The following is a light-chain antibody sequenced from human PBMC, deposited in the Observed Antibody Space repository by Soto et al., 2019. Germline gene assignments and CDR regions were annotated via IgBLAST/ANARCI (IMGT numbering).Light chain of an antibody. Sequence: EIVLTQSPGTLSLSPGERATLSCRASQSVSSSYLAWYQQKPGQAPRLLIYGASTRATGIPARFSGSGSGTDFTLTISRLEPEDFAVYYCQQYNNWPPITFGQGTRLEIK. CDR3: QQYNNWPPIT. CDR2: GAS. CDR1: QSVSSSY. J-gene: IGKJ5*01. V-gene: IGKV3-20*01.